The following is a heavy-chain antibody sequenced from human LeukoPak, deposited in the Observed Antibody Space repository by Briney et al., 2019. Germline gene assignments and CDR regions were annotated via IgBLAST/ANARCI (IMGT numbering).Heavy chain of an antibody. CDR1: GGTFSSYA. J-gene: IGHJ4*02. Sequence: SVKVSCKASGGTFSSYAISWVRQAPGQGLEWMGRIIPILGIANYAQKFQGRVTITADKSTSTAYMELSSLRSEDTAVYYCARLMFLWPPIYFDYWGQGTLVTVSS. CDR3: ARLMFLWPPIYFDY. V-gene: IGHV1-69*04. CDR2: IIPILGIA. D-gene: IGHD2-8*01.